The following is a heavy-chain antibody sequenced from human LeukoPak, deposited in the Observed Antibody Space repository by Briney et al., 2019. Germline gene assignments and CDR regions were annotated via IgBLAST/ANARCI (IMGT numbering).Heavy chain of an antibody. D-gene: IGHD6-19*01. Sequence: SETLSLTCTVSGGSISSYYWSWIRQPPGKGLGWIGYIYYSGSTNYNPSLKSRVTISVDTSKNQFSLKLSSVTAADTAVYYCARDEPGYSSGWYGSDYWGQGTLVTVSS. J-gene: IGHJ4*02. V-gene: IGHV4-59*01. CDR1: GGSISSYY. CDR2: IYYSGST. CDR3: ARDEPGYSSGWYGSDY.